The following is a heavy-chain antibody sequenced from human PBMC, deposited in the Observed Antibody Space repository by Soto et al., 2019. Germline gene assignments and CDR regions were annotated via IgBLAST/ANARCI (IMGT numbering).Heavy chain of an antibody. CDR2: ISYDGSNK. D-gene: IGHD3-16*01. CDR1: GFTFSSYA. V-gene: IGHV3-30-3*01. J-gene: IGHJ4*02. Sequence: QVQLVESGGGVVQPGRSLRLSCAASGFTFSSYAMHWVRQAPGKGLEWVAVISYDGSNKYYADSVKGRFTISRDKSKNTLYLQMNSLRAEDTAVYYCASGGATLDYWGQGTLVTVSS. CDR3: ASGGATLDY.